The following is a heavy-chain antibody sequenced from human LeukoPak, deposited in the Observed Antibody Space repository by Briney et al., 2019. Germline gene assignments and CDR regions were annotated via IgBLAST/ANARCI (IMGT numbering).Heavy chain of an antibody. J-gene: IGHJ4*02. CDR2: IYYRGST. CDR3: ARDYGGKFDY. D-gene: IGHD4-23*01. Sequence: SETLSLTCTVSGGSISPYYWSWIRQPPGKGLEWIGYIYYRGSTNYNPSLKSRLTMSVDTSKNQFSLKLSSVTAADTAVYYCARDYGGKFDYWGQGTLVTVSS. CDR1: GGSISPYY. V-gene: IGHV4-59*01.